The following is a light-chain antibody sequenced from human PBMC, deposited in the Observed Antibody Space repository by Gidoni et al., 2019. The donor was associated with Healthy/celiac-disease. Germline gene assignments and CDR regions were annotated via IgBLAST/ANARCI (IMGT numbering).Light chain of an antibody. CDR1: QAISNY. CDR2: DAS. V-gene: IGKV1-33*01. CDR3: QQYDKLPLT. Sequence: IHMTHSPSSLSASVGDRVTITCQASQAISNYLNWYQQKPGKAPKLLIYDASNLEPGVPSRFSGSGSGTDITFISSSLQPEDIVTYYCQQYDKLPLTFGGGTKVEIK. J-gene: IGKJ4*02.